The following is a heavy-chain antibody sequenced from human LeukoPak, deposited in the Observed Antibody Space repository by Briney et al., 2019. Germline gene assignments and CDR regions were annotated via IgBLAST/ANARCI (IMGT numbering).Heavy chain of an antibody. J-gene: IGHJ6*03. Sequence: PGGSLRLSCAASGFTVSSNYMSWVRQAPGKGLEWASVIYSGGSTYYADSVKGRFTISRDNSKNTLYLQMNSLRAEDTAVYYCARVVSSSSIYYYYYMDVWDKGTTVTVSS. CDR2: IYSGGST. CDR1: GFTVSSNY. CDR3: ARVVSSSSIYYYYYMDV. D-gene: IGHD6-6*01. V-gene: IGHV3-53*01.